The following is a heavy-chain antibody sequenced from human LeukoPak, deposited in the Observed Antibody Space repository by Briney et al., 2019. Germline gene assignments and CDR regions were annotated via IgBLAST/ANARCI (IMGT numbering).Heavy chain of an antibody. Sequence: PSETLSLTCTVSGGSISSSSYYWGWIRQPPGKGLEWIGSIYYSGSTYYNPSLKSRVTISVDTSKNQFSLKLSSVTAADTAVYYCARHSRGYSYPNWFDPWGRGTLVTVSS. CDR2: IYYSGST. D-gene: IGHD5-18*01. CDR1: GGSISSSSYY. CDR3: ARHSRGYSYPNWFDP. V-gene: IGHV4-39*01. J-gene: IGHJ5*02.